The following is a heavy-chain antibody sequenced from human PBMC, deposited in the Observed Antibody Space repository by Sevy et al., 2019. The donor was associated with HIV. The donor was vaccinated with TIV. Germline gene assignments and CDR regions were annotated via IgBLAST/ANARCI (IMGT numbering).Heavy chain of an antibody. CDR2: INPNSGGT. J-gene: IGHJ4*02. D-gene: IGHD2-15*01. CDR3: ARANSHCSGGSCYPMVFDY. CDR1: GYTFTGYY. V-gene: IGHV1-2*04. Sequence: ASVKVSCKASGYTFTGYYMHWVRQAPGQGLEWMGRINPNSGGTNYAQKFQGWVTMTRDTSISTAYMELSRLRSDDTAVYYCARANSHCSGGSCYPMVFDYWGQGTLVTVSS.